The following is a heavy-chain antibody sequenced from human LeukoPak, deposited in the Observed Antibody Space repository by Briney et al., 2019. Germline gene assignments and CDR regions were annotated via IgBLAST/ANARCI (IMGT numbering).Heavy chain of an antibody. V-gene: IGHV1-18*01. J-gene: IGHJ5*01. CDR1: GYPFTKSG. CDR3: AKDEGRFDS. Sequence: ASVKVSCKGSGYPFTKSGIAWVRQAPGQGLEWMGWISTFTGDTNYAQKFQTRVTMTTDTSTTTVYMELKSLTSDDSAVYYCAKDEGRFDSWGQGTLVTVSS. CDR2: ISTFTGDT.